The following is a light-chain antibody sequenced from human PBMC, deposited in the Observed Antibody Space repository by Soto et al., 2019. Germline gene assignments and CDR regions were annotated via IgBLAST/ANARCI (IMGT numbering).Light chain of an antibody. CDR2: EVS. Sequence: QAALTEPASVFLSPGQSITISCTRTSSDVGGYNFVSLYQQHPGKAPKLMIYEVSNRPSGVSNRFSGSKSGNTASLTISGLQPEDEADYYCSSSTTSSTVVFGTGAKVTVL. V-gene: IGLV2-14*01. CDR1: SSDVGGYNF. J-gene: IGLJ1*01. CDR3: SSSTTSSTVV.